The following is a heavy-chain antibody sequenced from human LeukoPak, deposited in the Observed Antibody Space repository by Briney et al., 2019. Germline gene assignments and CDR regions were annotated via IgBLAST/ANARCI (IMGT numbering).Heavy chain of an antibody. D-gene: IGHD2-15*01. CDR1: GYSFTSYW. J-gene: IGHJ5*02. V-gene: IGHV5-51*01. Sequence: GESLKISCKGSGYSFTSYWIGWVRQMPGKGLEWMGIIYPGDSDTRYSPSFQGQVTISADKSISTAYLQWSSLRASDTAMYYCARKYCSGGSCGWFDPWGQGTLVTVSS. CDR2: IYPGDSDT. CDR3: ARKYCSGGSCGWFDP.